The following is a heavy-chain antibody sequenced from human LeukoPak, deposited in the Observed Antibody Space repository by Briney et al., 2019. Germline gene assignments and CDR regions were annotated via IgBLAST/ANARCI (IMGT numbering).Heavy chain of an antibody. D-gene: IGHD3-22*01. J-gene: IGHJ5*02. Sequence: PSETLSLTCAVYGGSFSGYYWSWIRQPPGKGLEWIGEINHSGSTNYNPSLKSRVTISVDTSKNQFSLKLSSVTAADTAVYYCARDQVVVINWFDPWGQGTLVTVSS. CDR1: GGSFSGYY. CDR3: ARDQVVVINWFDP. V-gene: IGHV4-34*01. CDR2: INHSGST.